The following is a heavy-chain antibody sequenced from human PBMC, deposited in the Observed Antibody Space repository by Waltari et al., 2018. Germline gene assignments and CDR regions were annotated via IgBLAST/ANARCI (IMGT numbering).Heavy chain of an antibody. J-gene: IGHJ4*02. V-gene: IGHV4-34*01. CDR2: INHSGST. CDR1: GGSFSGYY. CDR3: ARRLSTMIMFGGVISPFDY. D-gene: IGHD3-16*01. Sequence: QVQLQQWGAGLLKPSETLSLPCAVYGGSFSGYYWSWIRQPPGQGLEWIGEINHSGSTNYNPSLKSRVTISVDTSKNQFSLKLSSVTAADTAVYYCARRLSTMIMFGGVISPFDYWGQGTLVTVSS.